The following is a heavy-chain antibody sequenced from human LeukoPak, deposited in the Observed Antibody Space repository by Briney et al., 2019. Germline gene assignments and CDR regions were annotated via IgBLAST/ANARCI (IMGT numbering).Heavy chain of an antibody. CDR3: ARGQVNRLLWVGELLSNINPFDY. J-gene: IGHJ4*02. CDR2: MNPNSGNT. Sequence: GASVKVSCKASGYTFTSYDINWVRQATGQGLEWMGWMNPNSGNTGYAQKFQGRVTMTRNTSISTAYMELRSLRSDDTAVYYCARGQVNRLLWVGELLSNINPFDYWGQGTLVTVSS. CDR1: GYTFTSYD. V-gene: IGHV1-8*01. D-gene: IGHD3-10*01.